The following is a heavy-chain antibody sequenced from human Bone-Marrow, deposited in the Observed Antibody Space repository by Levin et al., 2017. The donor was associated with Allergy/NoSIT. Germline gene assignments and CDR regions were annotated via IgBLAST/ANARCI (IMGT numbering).Heavy chain of an antibody. CDR3: ARGCSGGSCYLDWYFER. V-gene: IGHV3-64*01. J-gene: IGHJ2*01. Sequence: GESLKISCAASGFTFSSYVMYWVRQAPGKGLEYVSVISSNGGSTYYANSVKGRFTISRDNSKNTLFLQMGSLRAEDMAVYYCARGCSGGSCYLDWYFERWGRGTLVTVSS. CDR2: ISSNGGST. CDR1: GFTFSSYV. D-gene: IGHD2-15*01.